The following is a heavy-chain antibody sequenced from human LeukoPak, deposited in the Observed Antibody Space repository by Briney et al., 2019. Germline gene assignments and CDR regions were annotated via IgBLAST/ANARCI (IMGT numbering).Heavy chain of an antibody. CDR2: ISVSGNT. D-gene: IGHD6-6*01. Sequence: PGGSLRLSCAASGFTLSSYAMSWVRQGPGKGLEWVSAISVSGNTYHADSVKGRFTISRDSSKNTLYLQMNSLRAEDTAVYYCAKAGDSSSSPLFLDWGQGTLVTVSS. V-gene: IGHV3-23*01. CDR1: GFTLSSYA. J-gene: IGHJ4*02. CDR3: AKAGDSSSSPLFLD.